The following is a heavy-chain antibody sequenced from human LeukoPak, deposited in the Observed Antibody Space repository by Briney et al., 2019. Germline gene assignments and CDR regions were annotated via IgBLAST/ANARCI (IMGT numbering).Heavy chain of an antibody. CDR1: GGSISSGGYY. Sequence: SQTLSLTCTVFGGSISSGGYYWSWIRQHPGKGLEWIGYIYYSGSTYYNPSLKSRVTISVDTSKNQFSLKLSSVTAADTAVYYCARADYDILTGYQYGMDVWGQGTTVTVSS. CDR2: IYYSGST. J-gene: IGHJ6*02. D-gene: IGHD3-9*01. V-gene: IGHV4-31*03. CDR3: ARADYDILTGYQYGMDV.